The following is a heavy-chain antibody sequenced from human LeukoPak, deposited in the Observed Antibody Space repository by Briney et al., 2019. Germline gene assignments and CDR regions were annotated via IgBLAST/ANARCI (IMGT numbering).Heavy chain of an antibody. CDR2: ISSSGGST. D-gene: IGHD2-2*01. V-gene: IGHV3-23*01. Sequence: QPGGSLRLSSAASGFTFSSYAMSWVRQAPGKGLEWVSAISSSGGSTYHADSVKGRFTISRDNFKNTLYLQMNSLRAEDTAVYYCAREEIVVVPQGGYYFDYWGQGTLVTVSS. CDR1: GFTFSSYA. J-gene: IGHJ4*02. CDR3: AREEIVVVPQGGYYFDY.